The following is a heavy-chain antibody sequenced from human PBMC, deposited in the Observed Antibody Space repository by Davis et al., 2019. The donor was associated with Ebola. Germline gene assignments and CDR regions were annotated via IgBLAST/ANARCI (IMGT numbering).Heavy chain of an antibody. CDR3: ARVGVDIVATIYYYYYGMDV. Sequence: MPSETLSLTCTVSGGSISSSSYYWSWIRQPPGKGLEWIGEINHSGSTNYNPSLKSRVTISVDTSKNQFSLKLSSVTAADTAVYYCARVGVDIVATIYYYYYGMDVWGQGTTVTVSS. CDR1: GGSISSSSYY. V-gene: IGHV4-39*07. D-gene: IGHD5-12*01. J-gene: IGHJ6*02. CDR2: INHSGST.